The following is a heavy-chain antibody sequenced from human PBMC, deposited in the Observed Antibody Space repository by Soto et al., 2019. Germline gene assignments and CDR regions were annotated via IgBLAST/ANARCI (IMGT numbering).Heavy chain of an antibody. CDR1: GGSFSSFG. CDR2: IIPVFGRP. V-gene: IGHV1-69*13. J-gene: IGHJ1*01. CDR3: AREGSGYNL. D-gene: IGHD5-12*01. Sequence: SVKVSCKASGGSFSSFGISWVRQAPGQGLEWMGGIIPVFGRPNYAQRFRGRLTITADESTNTVYLELIDLRSEDTAVYYCAREGSGYNLWGQGTQVTVYS.